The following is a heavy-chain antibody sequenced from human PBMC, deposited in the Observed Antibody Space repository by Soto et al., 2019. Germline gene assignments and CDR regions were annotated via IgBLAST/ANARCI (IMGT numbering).Heavy chain of an antibody. Sequence: GESLKISCAASGFTFSSYWMSWVRQAPGKGLERVANIKQDGSEKYYVDSVKGRFTISRDNAKNSLYLQMNSLRAEDTAVYYCARVLLGTDAFDIWGQGTMVTVSS. CDR3: ARVLLGTDAFDI. CDR2: IKQDGSEK. J-gene: IGHJ3*02. D-gene: IGHD7-27*01. V-gene: IGHV3-7*03. CDR1: GFTFSSYW.